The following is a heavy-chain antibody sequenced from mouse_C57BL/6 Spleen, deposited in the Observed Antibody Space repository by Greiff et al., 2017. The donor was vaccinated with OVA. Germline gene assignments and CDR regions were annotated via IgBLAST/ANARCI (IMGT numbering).Heavy chain of an antibody. D-gene: IGHD2-5*01. CDR3: ARNSGSNYVDWYFDV. J-gene: IGHJ1*03. V-gene: IGHV2-9-1*01. CDR1: GFSLTSYA. Sequence: VMLVESGPGLVAPSQSLSITCTVSGFSLTSYAISWVRQPPGKGLEWLGVIWTGGGTNYNSALKSRLSISKDNSKSQVFLKMNSLQTDDTARYYCARNSGSNYVDWYFDVWGTGTTVTVSS. CDR2: IWTGGGT.